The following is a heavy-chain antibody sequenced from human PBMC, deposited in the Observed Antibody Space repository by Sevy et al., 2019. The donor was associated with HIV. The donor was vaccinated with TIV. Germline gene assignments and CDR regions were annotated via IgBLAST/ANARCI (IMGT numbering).Heavy chain of an antibody. Sequence: SETLSLTCAVSGGSISSGGYSWSWIRQPPGKGLEWTGYIYHSGSTYYNPSLKSRVTISVDRSKNQFSLKLSSVTAADTAVYYCARDGGTSSGYWFDYWGQGTLVTVSS. J-gene: IGHJ4*02. CDR2: IYHSGST. D-gene: IGHD3-22*01. CDR3: ARDGGTSSGYWFDY. V-gene: IGHV4-30-2*01. CDR1: GGSISSGGYS.